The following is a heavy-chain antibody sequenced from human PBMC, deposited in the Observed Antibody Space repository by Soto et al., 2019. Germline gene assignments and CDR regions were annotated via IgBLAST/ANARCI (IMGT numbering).Heavy chain of an antibody. J-gene: IGHJ4*02. Sequence: EVQLVESGGGLVQPGGSLRLSCAASGFTFTTYWMSWVRQAPGKGLEWVANIKQDGSEKNYVAAVKGRFTISRDNAKNARFRQRNSLTAYDTAVYYCAGDKGIVAADTFHYWGQRSLVTVSS. V-gene: IGHV3-7*04. D-gene: IGHD6-13*01. CDR2: IKQDGSEK. CDR3: AGDKGIVAADTFHY. CDR1: GFTFTTYW.